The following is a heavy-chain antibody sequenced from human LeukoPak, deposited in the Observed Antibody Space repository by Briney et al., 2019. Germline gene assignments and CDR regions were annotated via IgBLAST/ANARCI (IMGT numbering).Heavy chain of an antibody. Sequence: PGGSLRLSCAASGFTFSDYYMSWIRQAPGKGLEWVSYISSSSSYTNYADSVKGRFTISRDNAKNSLYLQMSSLRAEDTAVYYCARDEYYYGSGSPPHYFDYWGQGTLVTVSS. CDR3: ARDEYYYGSGSPPHYFDY. CDR2: ISSSSSYT. D-gene: IGHD3-10*01. J-gene: IGHJ4*02. CDR1: GFTFSDYY. V-gene: IGHV3-11*05.